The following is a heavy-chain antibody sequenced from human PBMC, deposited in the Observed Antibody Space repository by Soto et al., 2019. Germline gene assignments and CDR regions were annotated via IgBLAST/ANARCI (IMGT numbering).Heavy chain of an antibody. D-gene: IGHD2-15*01. Sequence: SETLSLTCTVSGGSISSYYWSWIRQPPGKGLEWIGYIYYSGSTNYNPSLKSRVTISVDTSKNQFSLKLSSVTAADTAVYYCAVVVAPYNWFDPWGQGTLVTVSS. J-gene: IGHJ5*02. CDR1: GGSISSYY. CDR2: IYYSGST. CDR3: AVVVAPYNWFDP. V-gene: IGHV4-59*01.